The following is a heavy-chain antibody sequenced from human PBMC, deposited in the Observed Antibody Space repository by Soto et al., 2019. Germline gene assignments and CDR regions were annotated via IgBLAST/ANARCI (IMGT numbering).Heavy chain of an antibody. CDR1: GGSFSGYY. CDR2: INHRGST. D-gene: IGHD5-12*01. CDR3: ARDRIGYNPKGYFVYYYGMDV. Sequence: PSETLSLTCAVYGGSFSGYYWSGIRQPPDKGLEWIGEINHRGSTYYNPSLKSRVTISVDTSKNQFSLKLSSVTAADTAVYYCARDRIGYNPKGYFVYYYGMDVWGQGTTVTVSS. V-gene: IGHV4-34*01. J-gene: IGHJ6*02.